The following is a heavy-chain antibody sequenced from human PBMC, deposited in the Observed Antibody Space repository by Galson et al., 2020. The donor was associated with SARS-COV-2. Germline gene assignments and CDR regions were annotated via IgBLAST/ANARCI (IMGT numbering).Heavy chain of an antibody. D-gene: IGHD3-10*01. CDR2: IKDSGST. J-gene: IGHJ3*02. CDR1: VGSFSGYY. V-gene: IGHV4-34*01. CDR3: ARVSYYGSGSSRPYDAFDI. Sequence: SETLSLTCAVYVGSFSGYYWTWIRQPPGKGLEWIGEIKDSGSTNYNPSLKSRVTISVDTSKNQVSLKLSSVTAADTAVYYCARVSYYGSGSSRPYDAFDIWGRGTMVTVSS.